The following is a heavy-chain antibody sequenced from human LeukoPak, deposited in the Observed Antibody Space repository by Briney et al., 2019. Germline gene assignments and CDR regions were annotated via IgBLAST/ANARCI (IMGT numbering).Heavy chain of an antibody. CDR3: ARKIGSSSDDGWFDP. D-gene: IGHD2-15*01. J-gene: IGHJ5*02. CDR1: GFTFSSYW. Sequence: PGGSLRLSCAASGFTFSSYWMHWVRQAPGKGLVWVSRINSDGSSTSYADSVKGRFTISRDNAKNTLYLQMNSLRAEDTAVYYCARKIGSSSDDGWFDPWGQGTLVTVSS. V-gene: IGHV3-74*01. CDR2: INSDGSST.